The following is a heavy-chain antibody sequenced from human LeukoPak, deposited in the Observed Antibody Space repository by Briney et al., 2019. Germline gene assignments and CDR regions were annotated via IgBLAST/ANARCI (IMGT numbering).Heavy chain of an antibody. CDR1: GFTFSSYS. V-gene: IGHV3-21*01. CDR3: ARDSEMATTPFDY. J-gene: IGHJ4*02. D-gene: IGHD5-24*01. CDR2: ISSSSSYI. Sequence: GGSLRLSCAASGFTFSSYSMNWARQAPGKGLEWVSSISSSSSYIYYADSVKGRFTISRDNAKNSLYLQMNSLRAEDTAVYYCARDSEMATTPFDYWGQGTLVTVSS.